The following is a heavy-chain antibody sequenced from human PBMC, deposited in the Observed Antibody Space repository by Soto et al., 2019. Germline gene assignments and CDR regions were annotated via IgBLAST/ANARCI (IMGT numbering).Heavy chain of an antibody. CDR2: VNPKSGGA. Sequence: ASVKVSCKTSGYTFTDYYTHWVRQAPGQGLEWMGWVNPKSGGAYFARKFQGRVTLTRDTSIGTAYIEVNSLTSDDTAVYFCTRENIENSDGLYDAFDIWGQGTTVTVSS. V-gene: IGHV1-2*02. J-gene: IGHJ3*02. CDR1: GYTFTDYY. CDR3: TRENIENSDGLYDAFDI. D-gene: IGHD5-18*01.